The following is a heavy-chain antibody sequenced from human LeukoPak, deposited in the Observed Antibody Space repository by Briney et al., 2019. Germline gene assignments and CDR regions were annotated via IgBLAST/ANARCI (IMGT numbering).Heavy chain of an antibody. V-gene: IGHV4-59*01. J-gene: IGHJ5*02. D-gene: IGHD6-19*01. Sequence: SETLSLTCTVSGGSISSYYWSWIRQPPGKGLEWIGYIYYSGSTNYNPSLKSRVTISVDTSKNQFSLKLSSVTAADTAVYYCARTIAMAGTGPWFDPWGQGTLVTVSS. CDR3: ARTIAMAGTGPWFDP. CDR2: IYYSGST. CDR1: GGSISSYY.